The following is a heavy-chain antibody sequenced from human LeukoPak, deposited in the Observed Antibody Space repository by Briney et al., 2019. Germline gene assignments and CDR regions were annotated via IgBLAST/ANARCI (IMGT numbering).Heavy chain of an antibody. CDR1: GYTFTSYD. Sequence: ASVKVSCKASGYTFTSYDINWVRQATGQGLEWMGWMNHNSGNTGYAQKFQGRVTITRNTSISTAYIELSSLRSEATAVYYCARGFRRIFGVVIGYYFDYWGQGTLVTVSS. CDR2: MNHNSGNT. V-gene: IGHV1-8*03. CDR3: ARGFRRIFGVVIGYYFDY. J-gene: IGHJ4*02. D-gene: IGHD3-3*01.